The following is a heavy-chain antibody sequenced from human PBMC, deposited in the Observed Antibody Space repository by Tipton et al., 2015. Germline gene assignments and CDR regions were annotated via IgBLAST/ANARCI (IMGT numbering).Heavy chain of an antibody. J-gene: IGHJ4*02. CDR2: INPNTGVT. Sequence: QLVQSGPEVKKPGASVKVSCEASGYTFTGHYMHWVRQAPGQGLEWMGWINPNTGVTSHAQKFKGRFTMTRVTSISTAYMDLSRLRPDDTAVYYCARGGRRTITDYWGQGTLVSVSS. CDR3: ARGGRRTITDY. D-gene: IGHD3-16*01. V-gene: IGHV1-2*02. CDR1: GYTFTGHY.